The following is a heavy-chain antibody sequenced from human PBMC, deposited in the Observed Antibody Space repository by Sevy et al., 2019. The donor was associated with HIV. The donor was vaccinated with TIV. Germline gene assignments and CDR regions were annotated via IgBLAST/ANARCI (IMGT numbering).Heavy chain of an antibody. V-gene: IGHV3-21*01. CDR1: GFTFSTYS. D-gene: IGHD3-10*01. Sequence: GGSLRLSCAASGFTFSTYSMNWVRQAPGKGLEWVSSISSSSNYIYYADSVKGRFTISRDNAKNSLYLQMNSLRAEDTALYYCARDGARITMVQGVKAYYHGMDVWGQGTTVTVSS. J-gene: IGHJ6*02. CDR3: ARDGARITMVQGVKAYYHGMDV. CDR2: ISSSSNYI.